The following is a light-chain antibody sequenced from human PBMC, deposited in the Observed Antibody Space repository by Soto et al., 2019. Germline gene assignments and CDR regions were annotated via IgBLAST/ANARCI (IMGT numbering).Light chain of an antibody. CDR1: QSISSW. J-gene: IGKJ1*01. CDR2: KAS. CDR3: LQDHTYPWT. Sequence: DIQMTQSPSTLSASVGDRVSITCRASQSISSWLAWYQQKPGKAPKLLIYKASSLESGVPSRFSGSGSGTHFALTINNLQPEDSATYFCLQDHTYPWTLGQGTKVDIK. V-gene: IGKV1-5*03.